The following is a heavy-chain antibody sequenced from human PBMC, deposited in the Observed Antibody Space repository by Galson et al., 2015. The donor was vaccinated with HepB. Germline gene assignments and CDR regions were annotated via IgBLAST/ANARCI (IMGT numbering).Heavy chain of an antibody. CDR2: IKSKTDGGTT. J-gene: IGHJ5*02. CDR3: TTDVYFSSYWSWLDP. V-gene: IGHV3-15*01. D-gene: IGHD2-2*01. Sequence: SLRLSCAASGFPFNNAWMTWVRQAPGMGLEWVGRIKSKTDGGTTEYAAPVKGRFTISRDDSRNTLYLQMHSLKTDDTAVYYCTTDVYFSSYWSWLDPWGQGTLVTVSS. CDR1: GFPFNNAW.